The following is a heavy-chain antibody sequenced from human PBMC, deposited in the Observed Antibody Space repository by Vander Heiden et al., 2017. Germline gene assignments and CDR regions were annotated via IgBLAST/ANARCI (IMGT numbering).Heavy chain of an antibody. CDR1: GGSFSGYY. CDR3: ARGRGAGTR. J-gene: IGHJ4*02. V-gene: IGHV4-34*01. D-gene: IGHD6-19*01. Sequence: QVQLQQWGAGLLKPSATLSLTCAVYGGSFSGYYWTWIRQPPGKGLEWIGEIKQRGSTNYNPALKSRVTISVDTSKNQFSLKLSSVTAADTAVYYCARGRGAGTRWGQGTLVTVSS. CDR2: IKQRGST.